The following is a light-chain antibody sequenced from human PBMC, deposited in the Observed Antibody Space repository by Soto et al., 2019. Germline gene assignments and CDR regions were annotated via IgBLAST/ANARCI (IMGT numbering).Light chain of an antibody. CDR1: SSDVGGYNY. J-gene: IGLJ1*01. CDR3: SSYTSSSTPYV. V-gene: IGLV2-14*01. Sequence: SVLTQPASVSGSPGQSITLSCPGNSSDVGGYNYVSWYQQHPGKAPKLMIYDVSNRPSGVSNRFSGSKSGNTASLTISGLQAEDEADYYCSSYTSSSTPYVFGTGTKVTV. CDR2: DVS.